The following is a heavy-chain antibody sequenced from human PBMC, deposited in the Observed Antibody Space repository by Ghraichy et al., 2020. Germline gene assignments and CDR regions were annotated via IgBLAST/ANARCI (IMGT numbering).Heavy chain of an antibody. Sequence: SETLSLTCAVYGGSFSGYYWSWIRQPPGKGLEWIGEINHSGSTNYNPSLKSRVTISVDTSKNQFSLKLSSVTAADTAVYYCARGAVGYCSSTSCAFADKFQHWGQGTLVTVSS. CDR3: ARGAVGYCSSTSCAFADKFQH. CDR2: INHSGST. J-gene: IGHJ1*01. D-gene: IGHD2-2*03. V-gene: IGHV4-34*01. CDR1: GGSFSGYY.